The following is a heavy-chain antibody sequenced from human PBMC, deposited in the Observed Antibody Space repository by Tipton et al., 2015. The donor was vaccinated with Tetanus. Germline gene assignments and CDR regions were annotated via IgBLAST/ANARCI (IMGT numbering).Heavy chain of an antibody. V-gene: IGHV4-61*08. CDR1: RGSLRSDDYQ. J-gene: IGHJ4*02. CDR3: ARDSYYSSRWSFADY. D-gene: IGHD3-22*01. CDR2: ISGSGTT. Sequence: GLVKPSETLSLTCSVSRGSLRSDDYQWNWIRQPPGKGLEWLAYISGSGTTNSNYYLKSRITMTRDTSRNQFSLTLTSVTAADTAVYYCARDSYYSSRWSFADYWGQGTLVTVSS.